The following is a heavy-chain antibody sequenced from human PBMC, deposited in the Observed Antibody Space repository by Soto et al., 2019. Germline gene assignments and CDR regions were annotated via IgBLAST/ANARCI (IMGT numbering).Heavy chain of an antibody. CDR3: ARRRDGYKIYYYYGMDV. V-gene: IGHV4-39*01. D-gene: IGHD5-12*01. CDR2: IYYSGST. J-gene: IGHJ6*02. CDR1: GGSISSSSYY. Sequence: PSETLSLTCXVSGGSISSSSYYWGWIRQPPGKGLEWIGSIYYSGSTYYNPSLKSRVTISVDTSKNQFSLKLSSVTAADTAVYYCARRRDGYKIYYYYGMDVWGQGTTVTVSS.